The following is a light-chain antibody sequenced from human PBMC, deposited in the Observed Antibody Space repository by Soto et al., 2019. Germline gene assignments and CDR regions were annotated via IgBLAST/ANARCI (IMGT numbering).Light chain of an antibody. CDR2: AAS. CDR1: QGVSSY. J-gene: IGKJ1*01. Sequence: DLQLTQSPSFLSASVGDRVTITCRSSQGVSSYLACYQQKPGNAPKLLIYAASTLQSRVPSRFSGSGSRTESTLTSSSLQHEDFATYYCQQRNSHRVTFGQGTKVDIK. CDR3: QQRNSHRVT. V-gene: IGKV1-9*01.